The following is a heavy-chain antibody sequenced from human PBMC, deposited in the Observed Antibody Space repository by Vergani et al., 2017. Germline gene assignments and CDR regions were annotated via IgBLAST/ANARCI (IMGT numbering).Heavy chain of an antibody. Sequence: EVELVESGGGLGQPGGSLRLSCAASGISFWKYGMHWVRQAPGKGLEWVSGISWNSGAVDYADSVRGRFTISRDNAKNSLYLQMDSLRTEDTALYYCARISGSHWARWCDYWGQGTLVTVSS. D-gene: IGHD1-26*01. CDR1: GISFWKYG. CDR2: ISWNSGAV. J-gene: IGHJ4*02. CDR3: ARISGSHWARWCDY. V-gene: IGHV3-9*01.